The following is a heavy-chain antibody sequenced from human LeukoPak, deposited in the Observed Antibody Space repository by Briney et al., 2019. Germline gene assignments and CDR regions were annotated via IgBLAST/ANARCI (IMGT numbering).Heavy chain of an antibody. CDR3: AGYSGSYKYYGMDV. CDR1: GYSISSGYY. D-gene: IGHD1-26*01. V-gene: IGHV4-38-2*02. CDR2: IYHSGST. J-gene: IGHJ6*02. Sequence: PSETLSLTCTVSGYSISSGYYWGWIRQPPGKGLEWIGSIYHSGSTYYNPSLKSRVTISVDTSKNQFSLKLSSVTAADTAVYYCAGYSGSYKYYGMDVWGQGTTVTVSS.